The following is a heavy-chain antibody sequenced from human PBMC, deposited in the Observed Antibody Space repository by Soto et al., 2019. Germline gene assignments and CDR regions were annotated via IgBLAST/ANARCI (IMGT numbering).Heavy chain of an antibody. Sequence: GESLKISCKASGYSFTTYWITWVRQMPGKGLEWMGKIDPSDSYTNYSPSFQGHATISVDKSISTAYLQWNSLEASDTAMYYCARGPYWFFDTWGQGTLVTVSS. CDR3: ARGPYWFFDT. CDR2: IDPSDSYT. D-gene: IGHD2-15*01. J-gene: IGHJ4*02. CDR1: GYSFTTYW. V-gene: IGHV5-10-1*01.